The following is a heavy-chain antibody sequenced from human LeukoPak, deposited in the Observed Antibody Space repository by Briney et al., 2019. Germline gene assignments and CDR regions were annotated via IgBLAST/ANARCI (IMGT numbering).Heavy chain of an antibody. CDR1: GGSFSGYY. Sequence: KTSETLSLTCAVYGGSFSGYYWSWIRQPPGKGLEWIGEINHSGSTNYNPSLKSRVTISVDASKNQFSLKLSSVTAADTAVYYCARAPLSFDYWGQGTLVTVSS. V-gene: IGHV4-34*01. J-gene: IGHJ4*02. CDR2: INHSGST. CDR3: ARAPLSFDY.